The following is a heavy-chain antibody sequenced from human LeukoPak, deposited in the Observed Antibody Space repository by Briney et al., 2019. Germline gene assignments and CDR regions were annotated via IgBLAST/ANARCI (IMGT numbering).Heavy chain of an antibody. V-gene: IGHV4-34*01. CDR3: AREAYCGGDCYSSSPWFDY. CDR2: INHSGST. Sequence: SETLSLTCAVYGGSFSGYYWSWIRQPPGKGLEWIGEINHSGSTNYNPSLKSRVTISVDTSKNQFSLKLSSVTAADTAAYYCAREAYCGGDCYSSSPWFDYWGQGTMVTVSS. J-gene: IGHJ4*02. CDR1: GGSFSGYY. D-gene: IGHD2-21*01.